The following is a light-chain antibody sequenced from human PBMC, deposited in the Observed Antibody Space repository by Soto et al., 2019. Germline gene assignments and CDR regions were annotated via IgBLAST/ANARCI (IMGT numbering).Light chain of an antibody. CDR1: SSYVGNYNY. CDR3: TSFSTGSSYVI. V-gene: IGLV2-14*01. Sequence: QSALTQPASVSGSPGQSITISCTGTSSYVGNYNYVSWYQETPGKAPRLIIYQVTNRPSGVSNRFSCSKSGNTASLTISGLQADDEADYYCTSFSTGSSYVIFGGGTKVTVL. CDR2: QVT. J-gene: IGLJ2*01.